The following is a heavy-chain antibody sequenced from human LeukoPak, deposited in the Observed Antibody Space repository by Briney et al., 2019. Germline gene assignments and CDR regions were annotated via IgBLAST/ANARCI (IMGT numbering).Heavy chain of an antibody. Sequence: PSETLSLTCTVSGVSISSDDYFWGWIRQSPGKGLEWIASVSYSGTVYYNPSLKSRVTISVDTSKNQFSLKLSSVTAADTAVYYCARVVVAATEWFDPWGQGTLVTVSS. V-gene: IGHV4-39*07. J-gene: IGHJ5*02. CDR1: GVSISSDDYF. CDR3: ARVVVAATEWFDP. D-gene: IGHD2-15*01. CDR2: VSYSGTV.